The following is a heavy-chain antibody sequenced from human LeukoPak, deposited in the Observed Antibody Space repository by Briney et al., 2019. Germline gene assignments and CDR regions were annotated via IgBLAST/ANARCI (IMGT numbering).Heavy chain of an antibody. CDR3: ARGRYCSSTSCYIKFDY. CDR1: GGTFSSYA. D-gene: IGHD2-2*02. CDR2: IIPIFGTA. V-gene: IGHV1-69*05. Sequence: SVKVSCKASGGTFSSYAISWVRQAPGQGLEWMGGIIPIFGTANYAQKFQGRVTITTDESTSTAYMELSSLRSEDTAVYYCARGRYCSSTSCYIKFDYWGQGTLVTVSS. J-gene: IGHJ4*02.